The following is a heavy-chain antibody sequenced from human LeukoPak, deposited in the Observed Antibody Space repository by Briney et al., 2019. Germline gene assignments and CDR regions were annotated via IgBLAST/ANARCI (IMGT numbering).Heavy chain of an antibody. V-gene: IGHV1-3*01. CDR2: INAGGGNT. Sequence: ASVKVSCKASEYTFTSYAIHWVRQAPGQRLEWMGWINAGGGNTKYSQKFQGRVTNTRDTSASTAYMELSSLRSEDTAVYYCASVGDSGPYYFDYWGQGALVTVSS. D-gene: IGHD2-21*01. CDR3: ASVGDSGPYYFDY. CDR1: EYTFTSYA. J-gene: IGHJ4*02.